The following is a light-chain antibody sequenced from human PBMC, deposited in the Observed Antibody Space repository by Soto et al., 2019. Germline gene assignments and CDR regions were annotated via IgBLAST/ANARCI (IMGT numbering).Light chain of an antibody. CDR2: AAS. J-gene: IGKJ1*01. CDR3: QQSSTIPRT. V-gene: IGKV1-39*01. CDR1: QHISTY. Sequence: DIQMTQSPSSLSASVGDRVTISCRSSQHISTYLNWYQHKPGKAPKLLVYAASTLQSGVPPRFSGSGSGTDFRLTISSLQPEDFATYYCQQSSTIPRTFGQGTKVDLK.